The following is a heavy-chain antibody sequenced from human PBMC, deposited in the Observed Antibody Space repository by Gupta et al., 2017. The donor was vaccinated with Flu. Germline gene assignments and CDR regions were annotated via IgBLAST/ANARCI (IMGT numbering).Heavy chain of an antibody. CDR3: AKEGGYGDHYYYYYMDV. CDR1: A. CDR2: ISGSGGRT. J-gene: IGHJ6*03. Sequence: AFSGGRQAPGKVLEWVTLISGSGGRTDYIDSVKGRFTIARDNSKNTVYLQMNSLRAEDTAEYYCAKEGGYGDHYYYYYMDVWGRGTTVTVAS. D-gene: IGHD5-18*01. V-gene: IGHV3-23*01.